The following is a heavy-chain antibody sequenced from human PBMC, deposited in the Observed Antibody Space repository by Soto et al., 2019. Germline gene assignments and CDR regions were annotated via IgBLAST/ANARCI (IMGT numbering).Heavy chain of an antibody. CDR1: GGSISSYY. CDR2: IYYSGST. CDR3: ARIRIMITFGGVQPDAFDI. D-gene: IGHD3-16*01. J-gene: IGHJ3*02. V-gene: IGHV4-59*08. Sequence: SETLSLTCTVSGGSISSYYWSWIRQPPGKGLEWIGYIYYSGSTNYNPSLKSRVTISVDTSKNQFSLKLSSVTAADTAVYYCARIRIMITFGGVQPDAFDIWGQGTMVTVSS.